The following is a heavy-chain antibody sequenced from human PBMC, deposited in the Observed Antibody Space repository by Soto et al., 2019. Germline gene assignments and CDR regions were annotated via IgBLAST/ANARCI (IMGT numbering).Heavy chain of an antibody. CDR3: ARGQGAAIGDYYYHGMDV. J-gene: IGHJ6*02. D-gene: IGHD2-2*02. CDR1: GFIFSGSA. CDR2: IRSRANNFAT. Sequence: GGSLRLSCAASGFIFSGSAIHWVRQASGKGLEWVGRIRSRANNFATSSAASVKGRFTFSRDDSKNTAYLQMNTLKPEDTAVYYCARGQGAAIGDYYYHGMDVWGQGTTVTVS. V-gene: IGHV3-73*01.